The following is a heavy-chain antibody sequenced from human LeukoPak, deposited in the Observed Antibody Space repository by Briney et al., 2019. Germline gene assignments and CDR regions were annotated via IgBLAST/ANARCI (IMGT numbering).Heavy chain of an antibody. CDR3: ARDLNWETY. J-gene: IGHJ4*02. V-gene: IGHV3-48*04. CDR1: GFTFSSYS. CDR2: ISSSSSTI. Sequence: PGGSLRLSCAASGFTFSSYSMNWVRQAPGKGLEWVSYISSSSSTIYYADPVKGRFTISRDNAKNSLYLQMNSLRAEDTAVYYCARDLNWETYWGQGTLVSVSS. D-gene: IGHD7-27*01.